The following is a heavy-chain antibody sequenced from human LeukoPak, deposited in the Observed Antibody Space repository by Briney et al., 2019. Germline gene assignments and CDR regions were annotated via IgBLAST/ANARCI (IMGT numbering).Heavy chain of an antibody. D-gene: IGHD1-1*01. CDR3: ARGRRNWNDNWIDP. CDR2: IYYSGST. J-gene: IGHJ5*02. V-gene: IGHV4-59*01. CDR1: GGSISSYY. Sequence: SETLSLTCTVSGGSISSYYWSWIRQPPGKGLEWIGYIYYSGSTNYNPSLKSRVTISVDTSKNQFSLKLSSVTAADTAVYYCARGRRNWNDNWIDPWGQGTLVTVSS.